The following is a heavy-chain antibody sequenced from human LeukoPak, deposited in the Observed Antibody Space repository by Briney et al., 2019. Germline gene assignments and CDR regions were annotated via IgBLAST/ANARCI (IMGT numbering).Heavy chain of an antibody. CDR1: GYTFTGYY. CDR3: ARGFTMVRGAITRNDY. J-gene: IGHJ4*02. Sequence: GASVKVSCKASGYTFTGYYMHWVRQAPGQGLEWMGRINPNSGGTNYAQKFQGRVTMTRDTSISTAHMELSRLRSDDTAVYYCARGFTMVRGAITRNDYWGQGTLVTVSS. D-gene: IGHD3-10*01. CDR2: INPNSGGT. V-gene: IGHV1-2*06.